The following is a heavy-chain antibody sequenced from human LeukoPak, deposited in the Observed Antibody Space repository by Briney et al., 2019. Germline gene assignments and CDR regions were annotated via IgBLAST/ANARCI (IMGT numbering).Heavy chain of an antibody. Sequence: GGSLRVSCAASGFTFSDYPMNWVRQAPGKGLEWVSVITGSGDSSFYGDSVKGRFTISRDNSKNTLYLQMNSLRVEDTAVYYCAKDLEVLWFGDPTDASDIWGQGTMVTVAS. CDR2: ITGSGDSS. D-gene: IGHD3-10*01. V-gene: IGHV3-23*01. CDR1: GFTFSDYP. J-gene: IGHJ3*02. CDR3: AKDLEVLWFGDPTDASDI.